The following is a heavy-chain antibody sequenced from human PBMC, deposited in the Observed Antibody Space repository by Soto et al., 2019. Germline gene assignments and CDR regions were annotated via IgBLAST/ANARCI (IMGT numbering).Heavy chain of an antibody. CDR1: AYTFTSYF. CDR3: AREARFLEWLLTPKDYYYGMDV. D-gene: IGHD3-3*01. J-gene: IGHJ6*04. Sequence: ASVKGSCNASAYTFTSYFISWVRQAPVQGLEWMGWISDYNGNTNYAQKLQGRVTMTTDTSTSTAYMELRSLRSDDTAVYYCAREARFLEWLLTPKDYYYGMDVWGKGTKVTVSS. CDR2: ISDYNGNT. V-gene: IGHV1-18*01.